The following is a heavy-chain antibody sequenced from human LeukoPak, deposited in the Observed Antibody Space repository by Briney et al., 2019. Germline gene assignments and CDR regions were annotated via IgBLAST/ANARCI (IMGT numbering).Heavy chain of an antibody. CDR1: GFTFSNAW. CDR3: TTHSLSNYGHRDLFAY. D-gene: IGHD3-10*01. CDR2: IKTKTDGGTT. J-gene: IGHJ4*02. V-gene: IGHV3-15*01. Sequence: GGSLRLSCAASGFTFSNAWMTWVRQAPGKGLEWVGRIKTKTDGGTTDYAAPVKGRFTISRDDSKNTLYLQMNSLKTDDTAVYYCTTHSLSNYGHRDLFAYWGQGTLVTVSS.